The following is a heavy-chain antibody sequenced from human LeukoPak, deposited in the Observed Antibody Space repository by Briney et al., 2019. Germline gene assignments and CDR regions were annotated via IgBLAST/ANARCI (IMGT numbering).Heavy chain of an antibody. J-gene: IGHJ4*02. CDR2: IYPGDSDT. CDR3: AVLTDGSFDY. D-gene: IGHD4/OR15-4a*01. CDR1: GYSFTSYW. V-gene: IGHV5-51*01. Sequence: GESLKISCKGSGYSFTSYWIAWMRQMPGKGLEWMGVIYPGDSDTTYSPSFQGRVSISADKSISTTNLQWSSLKASDTAMYYCAVLTDGSFDYWGQGTLVTVSS.